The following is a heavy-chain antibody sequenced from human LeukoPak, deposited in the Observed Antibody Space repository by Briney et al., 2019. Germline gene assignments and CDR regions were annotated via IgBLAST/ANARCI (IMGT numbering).Heavy chain of an antibody. CDR1: GYTFTSYG. J-gene: IGHJ4*02. D-gene: IGHD2-2*02. Sequence: ASVKVSCKASGYTFTSYGISWVRQAPGQGLEWIGWISAYNGNTNYAQKLQGRVTMTTDTSTGTAYMELRSLRSGDTAVYYCARGRYCSSTSCYTALYLFDYWGQGTLVTVSS. CDR2: ISAYNGNT. V-gene: IGHV1-18*01. CDR3: ARGRYCSSTSCYTALYLFDY.